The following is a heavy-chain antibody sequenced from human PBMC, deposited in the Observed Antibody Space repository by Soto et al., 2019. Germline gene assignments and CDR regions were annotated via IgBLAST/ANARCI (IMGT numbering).Heavy chain of an antibody. CDR3: ARVLYYGSGSYSPYGMDV. V-gene: IGHV1-69*01. CDR2: VSPPFRTS. CDR1: GVSLNNNG. J-gene: IGHJ6*02. D-gene: IGHD3-10*01. Sequence: QVQLVQSGAEVKKPGSSVKVSCKTSGVSLNNNGICWVRHAPGHGLEWMGGVSPPFRTSNYARKFQGRILITADASTGTVNMELSSLTSDDTAQYYCARVLYYGSGSYSPYGMDVWGQGTTVTVSS.